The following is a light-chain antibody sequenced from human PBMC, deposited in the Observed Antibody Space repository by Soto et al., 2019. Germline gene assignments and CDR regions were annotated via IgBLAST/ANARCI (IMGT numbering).Light chain of an antibody. V-gene: IGLV2-8*01. Sequence: QSALTQPPSASGSPGQSVTISCTGTSSDVGGSNSVSWYQQHPGKAPKLMIYEVNKRPSGVPDRFSGSKSGNTASLAISGLQSDDEADYYCEAWDDSLNGPVFGGGTKLTVL. J-gene: IGLJ3*02. CDR1: SSDVGGSNS. CDR3: EAWDDSLNGPV. CDR2: EVN.